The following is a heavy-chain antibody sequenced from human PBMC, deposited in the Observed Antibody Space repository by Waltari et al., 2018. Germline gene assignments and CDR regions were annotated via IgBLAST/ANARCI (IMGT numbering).Heavy chain of an antibody. CDR3: ARSLRDGSSYPDPIVFDF. V-gene: IGHV3-21*01. CDR1: GFIFSRYS. J-gene: IGHJ4*02. Sequence: EMQLLESGGGLVKPGESLRLSCAASGFIFSRYSLNWVRQAPGKGLEWVPSISRGSSYIYYADSMRGRFTISRDDANNSVFLQLNGLRVEDTAVYYCARSLRDGSSYPDPIVFDFWGQGNLVTVSS. D-gene: IGHD2-15*01. CDR2: ISRGSSYI.